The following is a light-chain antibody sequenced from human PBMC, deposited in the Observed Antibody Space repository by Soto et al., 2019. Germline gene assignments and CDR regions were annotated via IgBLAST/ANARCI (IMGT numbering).Light chain of an antibody. CDR1: QSLLHSNGYNY. CDR3: KQALHTPWT. V-gene: IGKV2-28*01. CDR2: LGS. J-gene: IGKJ1*01. Sequence: DIVMTQSPLSLPVTPGEPASISCRSSQSLLHSNGYNYLDWYLQKPGQSPQLLIYLGSDRASEVPDRFSGSGSGRDFTLKISRVEAEDVGVYYCKQALHTPWTFGQGTKVEIK.